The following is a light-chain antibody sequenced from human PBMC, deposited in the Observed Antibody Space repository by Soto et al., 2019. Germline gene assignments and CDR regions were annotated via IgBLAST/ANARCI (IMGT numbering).Light chain of an antibody. CDR3: SSYTSSSTYV. Sequence: QSVLTQPASVSGSPGQSITISCTGTSSDVGGYNYVSWYQQHPGKAPKLMIYDVSSWPSGVSDRFSGSKSGNTASLPISGLHSENEADYDCSSYTSSSTYVSGTGTKVTV. J-gene: IGLJ1*01. V-gene: IGLV2-14*01. CDR2: DVS. CDR1: SSDVGGYNY.